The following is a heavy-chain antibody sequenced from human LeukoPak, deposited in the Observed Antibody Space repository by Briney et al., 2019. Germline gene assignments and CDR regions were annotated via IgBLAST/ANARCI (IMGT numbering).Heavy chain of an antibody. D-gene: IGHD6-19*01. J-gene: IGHJ4*02. CDR3: AKEFRGGWPFDY. CDR1: GGSISSYY. Sequence: SETLSLTCTVSGGSISSYYWSWIRQPAGKGLEWIGRIHTSGSTNYNPSLKSRVTMSVGTSKNQLSLKLSSVTAADTAVYYCAKEFRGGWPFDYWGQGTLVTVSS. CDR2: IHTSGST. V-gene: IGHV4-4*07.